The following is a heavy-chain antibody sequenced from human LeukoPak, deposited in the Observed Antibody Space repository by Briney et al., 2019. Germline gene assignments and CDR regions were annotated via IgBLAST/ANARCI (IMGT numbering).Heavy chain of an antibody. CDR3: ARKNPGIEAFDI. D-gene: IGHD6-13*01. Sequence: SVKVSCKASGGTFSSYAISWVRQAPGQGLEWMGGIIPIFGTANYAQKFQGRVTITADESTSTAYMELSSLRSEDTAVYYCARKNPGIEAFDIWGQGTMVTVSS. CDR1: GGTFSSYA. CDR2: IIPIFGTA. V-gene: IGHV1-69*13. J-gene: IGHJ3*02.